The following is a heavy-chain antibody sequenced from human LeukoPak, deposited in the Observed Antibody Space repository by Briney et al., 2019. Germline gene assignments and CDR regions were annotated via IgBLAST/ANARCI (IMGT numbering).Heavy chain of an antibody. CDR1: GGSISSYY. CDR3: ARQSCGVRFDP. Sequence: QASETLSLTCTVSGGSISSYYWSWIRQPPGKGLEWIGYIYTSGSTNYNPSLKSRVTISVDTSKNQFSLKLSSVTAADAAVYYCARQSCGVRFDPWGQGTLVTVSS. D-gene: IGHD2-21*01. V-gene: IGHV4-4*09. CDR2: IYTSGST. J-gene: IGHJ5*02.